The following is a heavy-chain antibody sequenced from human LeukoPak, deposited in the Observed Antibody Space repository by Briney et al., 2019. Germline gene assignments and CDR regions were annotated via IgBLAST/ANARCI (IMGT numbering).Heavy chain of an antibody. Sequence: SETLSLTCTVSGGSISSGSYYWSWIRQPAGKGLEWIGRIYTSGSTNYNPSLKSRVTISVDTSKNQFSLKLSSVTAADTAVYYCARDPYYYDSSGYYPDYWGQGTLVTVSS. CDR2: IYTSGST. CDR3: ARDPYYYDSSGYYPDY. D-gene: IGHD3-22*01. CDR1: GGSISSGSYY. V-gene: IGHV4-61*02. J-gene: IGHJ4*02.